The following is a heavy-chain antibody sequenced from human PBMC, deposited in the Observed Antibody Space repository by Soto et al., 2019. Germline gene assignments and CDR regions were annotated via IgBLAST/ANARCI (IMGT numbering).Heavy chain of an antibody. CDR1: GGTFSSYA. V-gene: IGHV1-69*13. CDR3: AREGGGDGVVFGGNPGDYGMDV. D-gene: IGHD2-21*02. J-gene: IGHJ6*02. CDR2: IIPIFGTA. Sequence: SSVKLSCKASGGTFSSYAISWVRQAPGRGLEWMGGIIPIFGTANYAQKFQGRVTITADESTSTAYMELSSLRSEDTAVYYCAREGGGDGVVFGGNPGDYGMDVWGQGTTVTVSS.